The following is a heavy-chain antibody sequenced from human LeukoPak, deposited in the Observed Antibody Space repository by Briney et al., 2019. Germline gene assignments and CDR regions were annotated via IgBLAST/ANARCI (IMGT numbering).Heavy chain of an antibody. Sequence: ASVTVSCKASGGTFSSYAISWVRQAPGQGLEWMGGIIPIFGTANYAQKFQGRVTITADESTSTAYMELSSLRSEDTAVYYCAGDERRGSYGHWFDPWGQGTLVTVSS. CDR3: AGDERRGSYGHWFDP. CDR2: IIPIFGTA. V-gene: IGHV1-69*01. D-gene: IGHD3-16*01. J-gene: IGHJ5*02. CDR1: GGTFSSYA.